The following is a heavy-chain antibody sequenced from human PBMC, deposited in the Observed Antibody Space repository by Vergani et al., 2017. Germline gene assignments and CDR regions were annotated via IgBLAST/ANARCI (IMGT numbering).Heavy chain of an antibody. CDR1: GGSISSSSYY. Sequence: QVQLQESGPGLVKPSETLSLTCTVSGGSISSSSYYWGWIRQPPGKGLEWIGEINHSGSTNYNPSLKSRVTISVDTSKNQFSLKLSSVTAADTAVYYCARLYGDRDYWGQGTLVTVSS. V-gene: IGHV4-39*07. D-gene: IGHD4-17*01. CDR2: INHSGST. CDR3: ARLYGDRDY. J-gene: IGHJ4*02.